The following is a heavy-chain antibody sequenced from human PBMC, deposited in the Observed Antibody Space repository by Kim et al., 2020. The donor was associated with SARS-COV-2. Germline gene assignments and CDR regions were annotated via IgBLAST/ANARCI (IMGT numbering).Heavy chain of an antibody. Sequence: GGSLRLSCAASGFTFSSYAMSWVRQAPGKGLEWVSAISGSGGSTYYADSVKGRFTISRDNSKNTLYLQMNSLRAEDTAVYYCAKDLVPFWGQLVFGLTGPYYLVYWGQGTLVTVSS. J-gene: IGHJ4*02. CDR1: GFTFSSYA. V-gene: IGHV3-23*01. CDR3: AKDLVPFWGQLVFGLTGPYYLVY. D-gene: IGHD6-6*01. CDR2: ISGSGGST.